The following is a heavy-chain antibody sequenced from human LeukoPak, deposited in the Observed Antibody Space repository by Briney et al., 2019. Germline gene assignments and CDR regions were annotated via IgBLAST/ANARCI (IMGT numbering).Heavy chain of an antibody. D-gene: IGHD2-15*01. J-gene: IGHJ1*01. CDR1: GYTFTSYY. Sequence: ASVKVSCKASGYTFTSYYMHWVRQAPGQGLEWMGWINPNSGGTNYAQKFQGRVTMTRDTSISTAYMELSRLRSDDTAVYYCARYCSGGSCLKYFQHWGQGTLVTVSS. CDR2: INPNSGGT. V-gene: IGHV1-2*02. CDR3: ARYCSGGSCLKYFQH.